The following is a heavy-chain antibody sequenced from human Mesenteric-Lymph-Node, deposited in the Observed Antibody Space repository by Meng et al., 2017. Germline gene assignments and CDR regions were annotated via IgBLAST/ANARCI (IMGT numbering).Heavy chain of an antibody. CDR3: ARDRRLYYYGSGSFDY. CDR1: GGTFSSYA. J-gene: IGHJ4*02. Sequence: SVKVSCKASGGTFSSYAISWVRQAPGQGLEWMGGIIPIFGTANYAQKFQGRVTITTDESTSTAYMELSSLRSEDTAVYYCARDRRLYYYGSGSFDYWGQGTLVTVSS. V-gene: IGHV1-69*05. CDR2: IIPIFGTA. D-gene: IGHD3-10*01.